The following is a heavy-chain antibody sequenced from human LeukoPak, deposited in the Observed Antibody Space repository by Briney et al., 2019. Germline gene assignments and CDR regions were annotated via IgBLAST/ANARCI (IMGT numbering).Heavy chain of an antibody. V-gene: IGHV4-59*01. Sequence: PSETLSLTCTVSGGSISSYYWSWIRQPPGKGLEWVGYIYYSGTTNYNPSLKSRVTISVDTSKNQFSLKLSSVTAADTAVYYCATDLEGAWFDPWGQGTLVTVSS. CDR3: ATDLEGAWFDP. CDR2: IYYSGTT. J-gene: IGHJ5*02. CDR1: GGSISSYY.